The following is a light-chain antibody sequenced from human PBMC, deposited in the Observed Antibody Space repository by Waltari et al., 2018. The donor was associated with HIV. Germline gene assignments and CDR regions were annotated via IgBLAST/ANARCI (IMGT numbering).Light chain of an antibody. CDR2: KAS. CDR1: QNINSC. V-gene: IGKV1-5*03. J-gene: IGKJ4*01. Sequence: DLQMTQSPSTLSASVGDSVTITFRASQNINSCLAWYQQRPGNAPKLLIYKASTLEGGVPSRFSGSGSGTEFTLTITSLQPDDFASYYCQQYNGLSLTFGGGTRVEIK. CDR3: QQYNGLSLT.